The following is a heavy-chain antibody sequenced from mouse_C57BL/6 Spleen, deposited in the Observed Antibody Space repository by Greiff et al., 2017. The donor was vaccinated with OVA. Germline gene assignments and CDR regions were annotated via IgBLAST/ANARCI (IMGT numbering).Heavy chain of an antibody. D-gene: IGHD3-2*02. J-gene: IGHJ3*01. V-gene: IGHV2-9-1*01. CDR3: ARNGGDSAAGAWFAY. Sequence: VQLVESGPGLVAPSQSLSITCTVSGFSLTSYAISWVRQPPGKGLEWLGVIWTGGGTNYNSALKSRLSISKDNSKSQVFLKMNSLQTDDTARYYCARNGGDSAAGAWFAYWGQGTLVTVSA. CDR1: GFSLTSYA. CDR2: IWTGGGT.